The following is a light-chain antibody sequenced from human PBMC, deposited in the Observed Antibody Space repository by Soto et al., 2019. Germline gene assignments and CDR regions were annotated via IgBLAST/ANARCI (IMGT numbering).Light chain of an antibody. CDR3: QQYGISLWT. J-gene: IGKJ1*01. CDR2: GAS. V-gene: IGKV3-20*01. CDR1: QSVSSSY. Sequence: EIVLTQSPGTLSLSPGERATLSCRASQSVSSSYLAWYQQKHGQAPKLLIYGASSRATGIPDRFSGSGSGTDFILTISRLEPEDFAVYYCQQYGISLWTFGQGTKVDIK.